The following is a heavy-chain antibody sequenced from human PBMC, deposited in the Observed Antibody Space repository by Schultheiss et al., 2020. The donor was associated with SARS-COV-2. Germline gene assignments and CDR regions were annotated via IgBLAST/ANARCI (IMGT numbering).Heavy chain of an antibody. CDR2: IYHSGST. D-gene: IGHD6-19*01. CDR1: GGSISSSNW. CDR3: ARGRPGYSSGWYYFDY. V-gene: IGHV4-4*02. Sequence: SETLSLTCAVSGGSISSSNWWSWVRQPPGKGLEWIGEIYHSGSTNYNPSLKSRVTISVDTSKNQFSLKLSSVTAADTAVYYCARGRPGYSSGWYYFDYWGQGTLVTVSS. J-gene: IGHJ4*02.